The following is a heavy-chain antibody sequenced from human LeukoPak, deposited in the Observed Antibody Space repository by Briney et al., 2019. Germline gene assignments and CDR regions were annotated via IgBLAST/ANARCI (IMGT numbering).Heavy chain of an antibody. Sequence: PGRSLRLSCAASGFTFSSYGMHWVRQAPGMGLEWVAVISYDGSNKYYADSVKGRFTISRDNSKNTLYLQMNSLRAEDTAVYYCAKDALSGSLDYWGQGTLVAVSS. CDR1: GFTFSSYG. CDR3: AKDALSGSLDY. D-gene: IGHD1-26*01. V-gene: IGHV3-30*18. CDR2: ISYDGSNK. J-gene: IGHJ4*02.